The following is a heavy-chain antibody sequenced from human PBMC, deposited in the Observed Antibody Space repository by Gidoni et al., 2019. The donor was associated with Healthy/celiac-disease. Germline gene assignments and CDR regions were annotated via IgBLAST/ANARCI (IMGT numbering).Heavy chain of an antibody. D-gene: IGHD2-15*01. CDR2: INAGNGNT. CDR3: ASALGYCSGGSCYPPSY. V-gene: IGHV1-3*01. CDR1: GYTFTSYA. J-gene: IGHJ4*02. Sequence: QVQLVQSGAEVKKPGASVKVSCKASGYTFTSYAMHWVRQAPGQRLEWRGWINAGNGNTKYSQKFQGRVTITRDTSASTAYMELSSLRSEDTAVYYCASALGYCSGGSCYPPSYWGQGTLVTVSS.